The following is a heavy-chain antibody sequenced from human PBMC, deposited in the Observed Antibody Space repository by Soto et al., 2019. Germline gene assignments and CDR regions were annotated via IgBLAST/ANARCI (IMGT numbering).Heavy chain of an antibody. Sequence: QITLKESGPTLVKPTQTLTLTCTFSGFSLSTNGVGVGWIRQPPGKALEWLALIYWDDDKHYSPSLKSRLTITMNASKNQVVLTMTNMDPVDTGTYYCAHVEAKVTKVWGQGTMVTVSA. V-gene: IGHV2-5*02. J-gene: IGHJ4*02. CDR2: IYWDDDK. CDR1: GFSLSTNGVG. CDR3: AHVEAKVTKV. D-gene: IGHD4-17*01.